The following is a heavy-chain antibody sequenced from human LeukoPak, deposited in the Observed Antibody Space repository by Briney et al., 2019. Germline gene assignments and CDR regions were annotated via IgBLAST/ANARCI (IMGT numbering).Heavy chain of an antibody. Sequence: PSETLSLTCTVSGGSINSDYWSWIRQPAGQGLEWIGRISSTGSTSYNPSLKSRVTMSVDTSNNQLSLKLSSVTAADTAVYYCAREGLEDCSGASCYFLLDPWGQGTLVTVST. J-gene: IGHJ5*02. CDR1: GGSINSDY. CDR2: ISSTGST. V-gene: IGHV4-4*07. D-gene: IGHD2-15*01. CDR3: AREGLEDCSGASCYFLLDP.